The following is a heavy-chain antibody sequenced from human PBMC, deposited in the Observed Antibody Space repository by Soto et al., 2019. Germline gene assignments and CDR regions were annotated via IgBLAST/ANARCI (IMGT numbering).Heavy chain of an antibody. CDR3: ARESEDLTSNFDY. CDR1: GFTFTRYS. V-gene: IGHV3-21*06. J-gene: IGHJ4*02. Sequence: EGSLRLSCVASGFTFTRYSMNWVRQAPGKGLEWVSSISSTTNYIYYGDSMKGRFTISRDNAKNSLYLEMNSLRAEDTAVYYCARESEDLTSNFDYWGQGTLVTVSS. CDR2: ISSTTNYI.